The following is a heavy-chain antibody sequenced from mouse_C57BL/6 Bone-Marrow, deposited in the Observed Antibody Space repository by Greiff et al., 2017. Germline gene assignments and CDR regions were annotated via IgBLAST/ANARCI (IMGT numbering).Heavy chain of an antibody. Sequence: VQLQQPGAELVRPGTSVKLSCKASGYTFTSYWMHWVKQRPGQGLEWIGVIDPSDSYTNYNQKFKGKATSTVDTSSSTAYMQLSSLTSEDSAVYYCARGYDYEDYWGQGTTLTVSS. CDR2: IDPSDSYT. V-gene: IGHV1-59*01. J-gene: IGHJ2*01. CDR1: GYTFTSYW. CDR3: ARGYDYEDY. D-gene: IGHD2-4*01.